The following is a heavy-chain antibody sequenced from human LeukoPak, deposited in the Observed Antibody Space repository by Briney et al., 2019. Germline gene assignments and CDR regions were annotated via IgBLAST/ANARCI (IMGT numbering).Heavy chain of an antibody. J-gene: IGHJ4*02. V-gene: IGHV1-69*13. Sequence: SVKVSCKASGGTFSNYSINWVRQAPGQGLEWMGGILPVFGTPNFAQKFQGRLTITADESTGTAYMELSSLRSEDTAIYYCARPHTPMLLYHFDYWGQGTLVTVSS. D-gene: IGHD5-18*01. CDR3: ARPHTPMLLYHFDY. CDR1: GGTFSNYS. CDR2: ILPVFGTP.